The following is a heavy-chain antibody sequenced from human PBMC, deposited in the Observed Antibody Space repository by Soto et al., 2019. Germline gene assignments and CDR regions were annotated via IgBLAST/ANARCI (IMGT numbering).Heavy chain of an antibody. CDR2: IYPGDSDT. Sequence: PGESLKISCKASGYSFTSYWIGWVRQMPGKGLEWMGIIYPGDSDTRYSPSFQGQVTISADKSISTAYLQWSSLKASDTAMYYCARLHDYDFWSGYYQRYYYYYGMDVWGQGTTVTVSS. CDR3: ARLHDYDFWSGYYQRYYYYYGMDV. V-gene: IGHV5-51*01. J-gene: IGHJ6*02. D-gene: IGHD3-3*01. CDR1: GYSFTSYW.